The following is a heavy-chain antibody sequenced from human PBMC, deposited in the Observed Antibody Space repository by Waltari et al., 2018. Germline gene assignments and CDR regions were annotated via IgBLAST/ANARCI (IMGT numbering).Heavy chain of an antibody. CDR3: ARGKNFAGATPFDY. D-gene: IGHD1-26*01. J-gene: IGHJ4*02. V-gene: IGHV1-2*06. CDR2: INPNSGGT. CDR1: GHTFTGYY. Sequence: QVQLVQSGAEVKKPGASVKVSCKASGHTFTGYYMQRVRQAPGQGLEWMGRINPNSGGTNYAQKFQDRVTMTRDTSISTAYMELSRLRSDDTAVYYCARGKNFAGATPFDYWGQGTLVTVSS.